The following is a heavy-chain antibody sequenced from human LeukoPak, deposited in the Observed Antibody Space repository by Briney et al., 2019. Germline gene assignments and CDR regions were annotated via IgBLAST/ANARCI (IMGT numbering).Heavy chain of an antibody. CDR3: ARVYDSSGYYYNYYFDY. J-gene: IGHJ4*02. V-gene: IGHV4-30-4*08. CDR2: IYYSGST. CDR1: GGSISSGDCY. Sequence: PSETLSLTCTVSGGSISSGDCYWSWIRQPPGKGLEWIGYIYYSGSTYYNPSLKSRVTISVDTSKNQFSLKLSSVTAADTAVYYCARVYDSSGYYYNYYFDYWGQGTLVTVSS. D-gene: IGHD3-22*01.